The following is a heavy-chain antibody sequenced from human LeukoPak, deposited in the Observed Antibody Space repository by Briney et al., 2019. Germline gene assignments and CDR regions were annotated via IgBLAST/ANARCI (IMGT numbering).Heavy chain of an antibody. CDR1: GYTFTSYG. J-gene: IGHJ4*02. V-gene: IGHV1-18*01. CDR3: ARDRFKVGATTPVDY. CDR2: ISAYNGNT. D-gene: IGHD1-26*01. Sequence: ASVKVSCKASGYTFTSYGISWVRQAPGQGLEWMGWISAYNGNTNYAQKLQGGVTMTTDASTSTAYMELRSLRSDDTAVYYCARDRFKVGATTPVDYWGQGTLVTVSS.